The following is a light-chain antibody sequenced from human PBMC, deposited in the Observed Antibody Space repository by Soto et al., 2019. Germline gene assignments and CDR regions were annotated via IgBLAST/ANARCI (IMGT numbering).Light chain of an antibody. J-gene: IGKJ5*01. CDR1: QSVSSSY. CDR2: GAS. Sequence: TQAPATAAWSPGKRATLSCRASQSVSSSYLAWYQQKPGQAPRLLIYGASTRATGIPDRFGGSGSGTDFTLTISRLEPEDFAVYYCQQYNTWPRPFGQGTRLEIK. CDR3: QQYNTWPRP. V-gene: IGKV3-20*01.